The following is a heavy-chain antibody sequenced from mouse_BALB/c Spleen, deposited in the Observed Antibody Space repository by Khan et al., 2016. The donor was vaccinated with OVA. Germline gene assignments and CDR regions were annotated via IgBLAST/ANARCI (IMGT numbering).Heavy chain of an antibody. CDR1: GYSITSDYA. D-gene: IGHD2-3*01. CDR3: ARDGSRYNYAMDY. CDR2: ISYSGST. J-gene: IGHJ4*01. Sequence: EVKLQESGPGLVKPSQSLSLTCTVTGYSITSDYAWNWIRQFPGNKLEWMGYISYSGSTNYNPALKSRISITREPSKNQFFLQLNSVTTDDTATYYCARDGSRYNYAMDYWGQGTSVTVSS. V-gene: IGHV3-2*02.